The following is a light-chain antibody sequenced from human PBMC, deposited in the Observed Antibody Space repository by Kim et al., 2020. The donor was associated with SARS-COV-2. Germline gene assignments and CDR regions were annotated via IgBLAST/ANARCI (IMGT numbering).Light chain of an antibody. V-gene: IGKV1-39*01. CDR1: QSISSY. CDR2: AAA. J-gene: IGKJ4*01. CDR3: QQSYSTPLT. Sequence: AAVGDRVTITCRESQSISSYLNWYQQKPGQGPVLLIYAAASLQSRVPSRFSGSGSGTDFPLTIRSLQPEHFATYYCQQSYSTPLTFVGGTKVDIK.